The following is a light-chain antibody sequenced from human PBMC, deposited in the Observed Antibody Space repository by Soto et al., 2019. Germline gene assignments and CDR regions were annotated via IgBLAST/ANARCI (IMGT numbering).Light chain of an antibody. CDR3: QQRSNWLLT. V-gene: IGKV3-11*01. CDR2: DAS. Sequence: EIVLTQSPATLSLSPGERATLSCSASQSVSSYLAWYQQKPGQAPRLLIYDASNRATGIPARFRGSGSGTDFTLTISSLEPEDFAVYYCQQRSNWLLTFGGGTKVESK. CDR1: QSVSSY. J-gene: IGKJ4*01.